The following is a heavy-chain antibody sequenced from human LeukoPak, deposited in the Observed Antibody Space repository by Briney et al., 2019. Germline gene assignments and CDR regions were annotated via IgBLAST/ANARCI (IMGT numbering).Heavy chain of an antibody. CDR3: ARLGGSFDYFDY. D-gene: IGHD1-26*01. Sequence: GGSLRLSCAASGFTFSSYAMSWVRQAPGKGLEWVSGFSETNSGTYYADSVKGRFTISRDNSKNTLYLQMNSLRAEDTAVYYCARLGGSFDYFDYWGQGTLATVSS. V-gene: IGHV3-23*01. CDR2: FSETNSGT. J-gene: IGHJ4*02. CDR1: GFTFSSYA.